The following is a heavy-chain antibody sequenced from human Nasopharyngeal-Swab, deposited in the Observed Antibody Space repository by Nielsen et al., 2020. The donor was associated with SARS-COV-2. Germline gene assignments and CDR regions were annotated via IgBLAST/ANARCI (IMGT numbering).Heavy chain of an antibody. CDR2: ICRSRSYI. CDR3: ARDGLDYDFWSAYFMRV. J-gene: IGHJ6*02. D-gene: IGHD3-3*01. Sequence: ESLKISCAASGFTFNNYNFNWVRQAPGKGLEWVSSICRSRSYIYYADSVKGRFTISRDNAQNSLYLQMHSLIAEDTAVYYCARDGLDYDFWSAYFMRVWGQGTTVTVSS. CDR1: GFTFNNYN. V-gene: IGHV3-21*04.